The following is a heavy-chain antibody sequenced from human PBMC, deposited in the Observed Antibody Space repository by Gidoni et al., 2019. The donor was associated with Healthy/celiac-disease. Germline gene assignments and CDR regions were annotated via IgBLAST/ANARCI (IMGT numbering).Heavy chain of an antibody. CDR3: TRHRGEGSGYGYYYYYGMDV. CDR2: IRSKANSYAT. CDR1: GFTFSGSA. D-gene: IGHD5-12*01. V-gene: IGHV3-73*01. Sequence: EVQLVESGGGLVQPGGSLKLSCAASGFTFSGSAMHWVRQASGKGLEWVGRIRSKANSYATAYAASVKGRFTISRDDSKNTAYLQMNSLKTEDTAVYYCTRHRGEGSGYGYYYYYGMDVWGQGTTVTVSS. J-gene: IGHJ6*02.